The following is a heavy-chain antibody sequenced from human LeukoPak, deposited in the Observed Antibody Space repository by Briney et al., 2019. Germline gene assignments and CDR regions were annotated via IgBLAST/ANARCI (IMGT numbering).Heavy chain of an antibody. CDR3: ARSTPYGPQVEHFDY. D-gene: IGHD4-17*01. V-gene: IGHV4-30-4*01. Sequence: PSQTLSLTCTVSGGSISSGDYYWSWIRQPPGKGLEWIGYIYYSGSTYYNPSLKSRVAISVDTSKNQFSLKLSSVTAADTAVYYCARSTPYGPQVEHFDYWGQGTLVTVSS. CDR2: IYYSGST. CDR1: GGSISSGDYY. J-gene: IGHJ4*02.